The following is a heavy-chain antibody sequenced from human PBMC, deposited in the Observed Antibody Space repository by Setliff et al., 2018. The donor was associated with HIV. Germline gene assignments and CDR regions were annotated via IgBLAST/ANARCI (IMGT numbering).Heavy chain of an antibody. CDR1: GGSITSSNSY. J-gene: IGHJ4*02. D-gene: IGHD3-22*01. CDR2: ISSSGNT. CDR3: ARATGDSGYHRFFHY. Sequence: SETLSLTCTVSGGSITSSNSYWGWIRQPPGTGLEWIGSISSSGNTYYNPSLKSRVTISVDTSKNQFSLKLRSVTAADTAVYYCARATGDSGYHRFFHYWGQGTLVTVSS. V-gene: IGHV4-39*01.